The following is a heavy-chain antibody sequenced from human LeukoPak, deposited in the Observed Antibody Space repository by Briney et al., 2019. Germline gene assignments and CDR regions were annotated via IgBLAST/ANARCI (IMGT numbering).Heavy chain of an antibody. Sequence: ASVKVSCKASGYTFTSYYLYWVRQAPGQGLEWMGVINPSGGGTTSAQKFQGRVTMTRDTSTSTVYMELRSLRSEDTAVYYCARGPGPADDGGGYCFDYWGQGTLVTVSS. D-gene: IGHD3-22*01. J-gene: IGHJ4*02. V-gene: IGHV1-46*01. CDR3: ARGPGPADDGGGYCFDY. CDR2: INPSGGGT. CDR1: GYTFTSYY.